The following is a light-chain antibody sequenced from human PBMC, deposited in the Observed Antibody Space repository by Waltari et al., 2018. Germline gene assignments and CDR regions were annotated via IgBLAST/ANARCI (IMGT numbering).Light chain of an antibody. Sequence: DIVMTQSPDSLAVSRGERATINGTSSLRVLYSSNNKNYLTWYQKKPGQAPKRLIYGASTRESGVPDRFSGSGSETDFTLTISSLQAEDVAVYYCQQYYNTPFTFGPGTKVDVK. J-gene: IGKJ3*01. V-gene: IGKV4-1*01. CDR3: QQYYNTPFT. CDR1: LRVLYSSNNKNY. CDR2: GAS.